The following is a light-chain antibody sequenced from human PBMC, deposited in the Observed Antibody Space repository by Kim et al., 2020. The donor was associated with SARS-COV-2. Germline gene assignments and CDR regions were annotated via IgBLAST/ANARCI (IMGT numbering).Light chain of an antibody. V-gene: IGKV4-1*01. Sequence: DIVMTQSPDSQAVSLGERATINCKSSQSVLYRVDNKNYLAWYQQKAGQPPKLLISWASTRESRVPDRFSGRESGTDFTLTISSLQAEDRAVYYFQDYSGSPLGFGGGTKVDSK. CDR1: QSVLYRVDNKNY. CDR2: WAS. CDR3: QDYSGSPLG. J-gene: IGKJ4*01.